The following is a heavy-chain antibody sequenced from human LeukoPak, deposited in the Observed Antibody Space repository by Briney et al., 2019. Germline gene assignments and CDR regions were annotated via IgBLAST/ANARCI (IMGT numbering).Heavy chain of an antibody. CDR1: GGTFSSYA. V-gene: IGHV1-69*13. D-gene: IGHD4-11*01. Sequence: SVKVSCKASGGTFSSYAISWVRQAPGQGLEWMGGIIPIFGTANYAQKFQGRVTITADESTSTAYMELSSLRSEDTAVYYCARGHLTTSYYYYGMDVWGQGNPGHRLL. CDR2: IIPIFGTA. J-gene: IGHJ6*02. CDR3: ARGHLTTSYYYYGMDV.